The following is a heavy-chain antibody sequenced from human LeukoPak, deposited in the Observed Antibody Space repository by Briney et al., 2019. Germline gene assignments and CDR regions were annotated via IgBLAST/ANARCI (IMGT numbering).Heavy chain of an antibody. CDR2: ISWNSGSI. CDR1: GFTFDDYA. V-gene: IGHV3-9*03. J-gene: IGHJ6*03. D-gene: IGHD1-26*01. CDR3: AKDQGAYYYYYYMDV. Sequence: GGSLRLSCAASGFTFDDYAMHWVRQAPGKGLEWVSGISWNSGSIGYADSVKGRFTISRDNAKNSLYLQMNSLRAEDMALYYCAKDQGAYYYYYYMDVWGKGTTVTVSS.